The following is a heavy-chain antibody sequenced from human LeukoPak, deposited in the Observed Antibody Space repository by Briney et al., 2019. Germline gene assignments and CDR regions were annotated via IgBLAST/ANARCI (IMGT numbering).Heavy chain of an antibody. CDR3: ARGDPHADL. CDR2: ITISGHTK. CDR1: GFDPNTYE. Sequence: PGGSLRLSCVASGFDPNTYEMNWVRQAPGKGLEWIADITISGHTKNYADSVKGRFTISRDNAGTSLYLQMNSLRVEDTGVYYCARGDPHADLWGQGTLVTVSS. V-gene: IGHV3-48*03. J-gene: IGHJ5*02.